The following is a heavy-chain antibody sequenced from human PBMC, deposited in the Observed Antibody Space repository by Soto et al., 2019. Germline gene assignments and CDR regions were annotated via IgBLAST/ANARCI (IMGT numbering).Heavy chain of an antibody. Sequence: ESGGGVVQPGRSLRLSCAASGFTFSSYGMHWVRQAPGKWLEWVAVIWYDGSNKYYADSVKGRFTISRDNSKNTLYLQMNSLRAEDTAVYYCARGGPGGSGWYRFGYYFDYWGQGTLVTVSS. D-gene: IGHD6-19*01. CDR2: IWYDGSNK. V-gene: IGHV3-33*01. CDR3: ARGGPGGSGWYRFGYYFDY. J-gene: IGHJ4*02. CDR1: GFTFSSYG.